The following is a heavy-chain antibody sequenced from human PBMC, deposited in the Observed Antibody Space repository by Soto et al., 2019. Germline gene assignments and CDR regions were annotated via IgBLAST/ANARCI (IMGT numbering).Heavy chain of an antibody. V-gene: IGHV1-24*01. CDR2: FDPEDGET. J-gene: IGHJ4*02. D-gene: IGHD3-22*01. CDR1: GYTLTELS. CDR3: ATAGRYYDSSGYYYRFDY. Sequence: GASVKVSCKVSGYTLTELSMHWVRQAPGKGLEWMGGFDPEDGETIYAQKFQGRVTMTEDTSTDTAYMELSSLRSEDTAVYYCATAGRYYDSSGYYYRFDYWGQGTLVTVS.